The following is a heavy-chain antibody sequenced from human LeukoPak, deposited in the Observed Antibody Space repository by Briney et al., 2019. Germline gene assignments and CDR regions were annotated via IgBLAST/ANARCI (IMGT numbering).Heavy chain of an antibody. D-gene: IGHD6-19*01. CDR1: GFTFDDYA. J-gene: IGHJ3*02. Sequence: PGGSLRLSCAASGFTFDDYAMHWVRQAPGKGLEWVSGINWNSGTMGYADSVKGRFTISRDNAKNTLFLQMNSLRAEDTAVYYCARVGSSGWYAFDIWGPGTMVTVSS. CDR2: INWNSGTM. V-gene: IGHV3-9*01. CDR3: ARVGSSGWYAFDI.